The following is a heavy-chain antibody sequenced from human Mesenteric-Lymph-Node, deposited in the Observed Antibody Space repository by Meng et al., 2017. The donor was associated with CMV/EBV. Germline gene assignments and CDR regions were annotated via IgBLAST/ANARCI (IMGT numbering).Heavy chain of an antibody. CDR2: IYYSGGA. J-gene: IGHJ6*02. D-gene: IGHD4-11*01. Sequence: SETLSLTCTVYGGSISSSGNYWGWILQSPGKGLQWIGNIYYSGGARYNPSLKSRVTISVDTSKNQFSLKLSSVTAADTAVYYCARDRPDYSRGGMDVWGQGTTVTVSS. CDR1: GGSISSSGNY. CDR3: ARDRPDYSRGGMDV. V-gene: IGHV4-39*07.